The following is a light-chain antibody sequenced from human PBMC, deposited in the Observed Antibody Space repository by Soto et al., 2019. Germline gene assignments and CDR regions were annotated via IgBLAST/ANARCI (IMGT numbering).Light chain of an antibody. J-gene: IGKJ5*01. CDR3: QQYDKWPPIT. CDR2: GAS. Sequence: EVVITQSPATLSVSPGERATLSCRASQSISNQIAWYQQRPGQAPRLLISGASTRATGIPARFSGSGSGTEFTLTISSLQSEDSAVYYCQQYDKWPPITFGQGTRLEIK. V-gene: IGKV3-15*01. CDR1: QSISNQ.